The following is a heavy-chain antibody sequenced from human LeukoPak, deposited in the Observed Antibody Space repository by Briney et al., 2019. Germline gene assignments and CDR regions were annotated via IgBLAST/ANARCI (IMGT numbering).Heavy chain of an antibody. V-gene: IGHV3-30*02. Sequence: GGTLRLSCAASGFTFSNHGMNWVRQAPGKGLEWVAFIRHDGSNKYYADSVKGRFTISRDNAKNTLYLQMNSLRVEDTAVYYCARALSNTVRGVGDYWGQGTLVTVSS. D-gene: IGHD3-10*01. CDR3: ARALSNTVRGVGDY. J-gene: IGHJ4*02. CDR1: GFTFSNHG. CDR2: IRHDGSNK.